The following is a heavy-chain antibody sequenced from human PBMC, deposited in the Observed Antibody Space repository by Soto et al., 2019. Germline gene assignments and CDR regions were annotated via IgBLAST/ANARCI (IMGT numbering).Heavy chain of an antibody. CDR2: ISYDGNNK. CDR3: AKGGSGNYLTYYYYYGMDV. Sequence: LRLSCEASGFTFRNNGMHWVRQAPGKGLEWVAVISYDGNNKYYADSVKGRFTISRDNSKNTVYLQMNNLRAEDTAMYYCAKGGSGNYLTYYYYYGMDVWGQGTTVTVSS. CDR1: GFTFRNNG. V-gene: IGHV3-30*18. J-gene: IGHJ6*02. D-gene: IGHD3-22*01.